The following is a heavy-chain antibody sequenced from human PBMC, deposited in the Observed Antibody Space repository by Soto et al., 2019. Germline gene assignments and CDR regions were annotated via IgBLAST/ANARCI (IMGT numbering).Heavy chain of an antibody. D-gene: IGHD6-19*01. CDR3: AKLMYSSGWYPFDY. CDR2: IYYSGNT. V-gene: IGHV4-30-4*01. CDR1: GDSISSGDYY. J-gene: IGHJ4*02. Sequence: SETLSLTCIVSGDSISSGDYYWSWIRQPPGKGLEWIGCIYYSGNTYYNPSLKRRFSISVDTSKNQFSLQLSSVTVADTAVYYCAKLMYSSGWYPFDYWGQGTLVTVSS.